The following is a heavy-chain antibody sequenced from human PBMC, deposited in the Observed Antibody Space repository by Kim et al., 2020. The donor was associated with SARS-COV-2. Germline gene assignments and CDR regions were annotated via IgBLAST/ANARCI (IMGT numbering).Heavy chain of an antibody. V-gene: IGHV3-30*04. Sequence: GGSLRLSCEASGFTFSTYAMHWVRQAPGKGLEWVAVISYDGSHTYYADSVQGRFTISRDNSKTTLHLQMNTLSAEDMAVYYCARLVTVVSSYFQYWVQGT. CDR1: GFTFSTYA. D-gene: IGHD2-15*01. CDR3: ARLVTVVSSYFQY. CDR2: ISYDGSHT. J-gene: IGHJ1*01.